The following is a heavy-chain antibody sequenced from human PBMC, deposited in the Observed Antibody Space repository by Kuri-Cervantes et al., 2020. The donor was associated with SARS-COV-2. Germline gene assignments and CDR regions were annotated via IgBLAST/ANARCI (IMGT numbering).Heavy chain of an antibody. V-gene: IGHV1-8*03. CDR3: ARLWGTNDAFDI. J-gene: IGHJ3*02. D-gene: IGHD7-27*01. CDR2: MNPDSGNT. CDR1: GYTFTSYD. Sequence: ASVKVSCKASGYTFTSYDINWVRQATGQGLEWMGWMNPDSGNTGYAQKFQGRLTITRDTSISTAYMELSSLRSEDTAVYYCARLWGTNDAFDIWGQGTMVTVSS.